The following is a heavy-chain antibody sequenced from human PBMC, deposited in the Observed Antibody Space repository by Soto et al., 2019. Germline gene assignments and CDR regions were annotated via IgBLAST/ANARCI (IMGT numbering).Heavy chain of an antibody. CDR1: GGSVTSNYYY. V-gene: IGHV4-61*01. D-gene: IGHD2-21*02. J-gene: IGHJ5*02. CDR2: VYHTGDT. Sequence: SETLSLTCTVSGGSVTSNYYYWSWVRQSPGRGLEWIGNVYHTGDTNFNPSLQSRVTFSVDKSNNQFSLRLTSVTAADTAVYFCAREIVTAGGNNYFDPWGPGTLVTVSS. CDR3: AREIVTAGGNNYFDP.